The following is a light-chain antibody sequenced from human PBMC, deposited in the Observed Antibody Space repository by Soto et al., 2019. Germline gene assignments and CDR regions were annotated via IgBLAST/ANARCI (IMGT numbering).Light chain of an antibody. Sequence: EIVLAQSPGTLSLSPGASATLSCRASQSVSSRYFAWYQQKRGQAPRLLIYGASSRATGIPDRFSGSGSGTDFTLTISRLEPEDFAIYYCQQYGSSPWTFGQGTKVEIK. CDR3: QQYGSSPWT. J-gene: IGKJ1*01. CDR1: QSVSSRY. CDR2: GAS. V-gene: IGKV3-20*01.